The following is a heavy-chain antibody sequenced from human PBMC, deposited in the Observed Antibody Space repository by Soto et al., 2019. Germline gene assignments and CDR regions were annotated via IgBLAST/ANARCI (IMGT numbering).Heavy chain of an antibody. CDR1: VGSISNYY. CDR3: VRDYLLTGFDP. V-gene: IGHV4-59*01. D-gene: IGHD3-9*01. Sequence: ETLSRTGTVSVGSISNYYWTWVRQPPGKGLEWIGYVYYSGSTNYNPSLESRVTISIDASKNQFSLKMKSVAAADTAVYYCVRDYLLTGFDPWGQGALVTVSS. CDR2: VYYSGST. J-gene: IGHJ5*02.